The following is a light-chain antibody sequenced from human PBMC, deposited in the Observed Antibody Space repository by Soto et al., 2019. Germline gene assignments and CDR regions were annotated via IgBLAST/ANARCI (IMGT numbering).Light chain of an antibody. Sequence: EIVLTQSPGTLALSPGERATLSCRASQSVSNNYLAWYQQKPGQAPRLLISGASSRATGIPDRFNGSGSGTAFTLTISRLEPEDFAVYYCQQYGSSPLTFGGGTKVEIK. V-gene: IGKV3-20*01. CDR2: GAS. CDR1: QSVSNNY. J-gene: IGKJ4*01. CDR3: QQYGSSPLT.